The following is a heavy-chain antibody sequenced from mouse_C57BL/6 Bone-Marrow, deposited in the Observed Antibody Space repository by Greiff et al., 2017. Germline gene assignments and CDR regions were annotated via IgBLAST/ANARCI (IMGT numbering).Heavy chain of an antibody. Sequence: QFHVKQSGPGLVQPSQSLSITCTVSGFPLTSYGVHWVRQSPGKGLEWLGVIWSGGSTDYNAAFISRLGICKDNSKGQIFFKMIRLHTYDTAIYDCARSFIATVVRDYWGQGTTLTVSS. CDR2: IWSGGST. V-gene: IGHV2-2*01. D-gene: IGHD1-1*01. CDR1: GFPLTSYG. CDR3: ARSFIATVVRDY. J-gene: IGHJ2*01.